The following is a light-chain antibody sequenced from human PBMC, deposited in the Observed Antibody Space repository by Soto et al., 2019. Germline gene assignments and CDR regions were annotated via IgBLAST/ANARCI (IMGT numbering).Light chain of an antibody. Sequence: EFVLTPSPGTLSLSPGERATLSCRASQTVRNNYLAWYQQKPGQAPRLLIYDASSRATGIPDRFSGGGSGTDFTLTISRLEPEDFAVYYCQQYGSSPATCGQGTKGDIK. J-gene: IGKJ1*01. CDR2: DAS. CDR1: QTVRNNY. V-gene: IGKV3-20*01. CDR3: QQYGSSPAT.